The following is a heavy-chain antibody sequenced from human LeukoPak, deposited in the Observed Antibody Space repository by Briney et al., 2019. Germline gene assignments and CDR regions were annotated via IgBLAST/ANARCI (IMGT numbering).Heavy chain of an antibody. CDR3: ARSARGGPYNWFDP. CDR1: GGTFISHA. CDR2: INPSGGST. D-gene: IGHD3-10*01. Sequence: ASVKVSCRASGGTFISHALSWVRQAPGQGLEWMGIINPSGGSTSYAQKFQGRVTMTRDTSTSTVYMELSSLRSEDTAVYYCARSARGGPYNWFDPWGQGTLVTVSS. V-gene: IGHV1-46*01. J-gene: IGHJ5*02.